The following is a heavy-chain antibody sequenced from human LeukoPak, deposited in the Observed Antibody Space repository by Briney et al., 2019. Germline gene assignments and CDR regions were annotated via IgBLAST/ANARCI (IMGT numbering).Heavy chain of an antibody. D-gene: IGHD3-10*01. Sequence: GGSLRLSCVASGFTFSNYDMHWVRQATGKGLEWVSGIDTADDTYYPGSVKGRFTISRENAKNSLYLQVNSLRAEDTAVYYCTRDGTVVRGLPRRARTFYGMDVWGQGTTVTVSS. CDR1: GFTFSNYD. CDR2: IDTADDT. J-gene: IGHJ6*02. CDR3: TRDGTVVRGLPRRARTFYGMDV. V-gene: IGHV3-13*01.